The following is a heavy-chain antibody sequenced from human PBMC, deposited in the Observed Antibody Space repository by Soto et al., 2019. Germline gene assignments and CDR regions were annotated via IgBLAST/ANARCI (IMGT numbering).Heavy chain of an antibody. CDR1: GGSISSSSYY. V-gene: IGHV4-39*01. Sequence: QLQLQESGPGLVKPSETLSLTCTVSGGSISSSSYYWGWIRQPPGKGLEWIGSIYYSGSTYYNPSLKSRVTISVDTSKNQFSLKLSSVTAADTAVYYCAEGYSYGRPSNWFDPWGQGTLVTVSS. CDR2: IYYSGST. D-gene: IGHD5-18*01. J-gene: IGHJ5*02. CDR3: AEGYSYGRPSNWFDP.